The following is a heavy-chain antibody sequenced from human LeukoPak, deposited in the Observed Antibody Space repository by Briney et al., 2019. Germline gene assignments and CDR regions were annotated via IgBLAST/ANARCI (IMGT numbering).Heavy chain of an antibody. J-gene: IGHJ4*02. CDR2: IKQDGSES. CDR3: ARDTPYRAYGSGSYYNPTLYYFDY. Sequence: GGSLRLSCAAAGFTFSDYWMTWVRQFPGQGLEWVANIKQDGSESYYVDSVKGRFTISRDNAKQSLYLDMDSLRVEDTAVYYCARDTPYRAYGSGSYYNPTLYYFDYWGQGTLVTVSS. V-gene: IGHV3-7*01. CDR1: GFTFSDYW. D-gene: IGHD3-10*01.